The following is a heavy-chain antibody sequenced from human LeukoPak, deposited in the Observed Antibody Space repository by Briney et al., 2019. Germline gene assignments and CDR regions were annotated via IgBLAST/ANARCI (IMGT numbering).Heavy chain of an antibody. CDR1: GFTFSSYG. CDR2: ISYDGSNK. Sequence: PGGSLRLSCAASGFTFSSYGMHWVRQAPGKGLEWVAVISYDGSNKYYADSVKGRFTISRDNSKNTLYLQINSLRAEDTAVYYCAKDQGIAAAGIFDYWGQGTLVSVSS. D-gene: IGHD6-13*01. V-gene: IGHV3-30*18. J-gene: IGHJ4*02. CDR3: AKDQGIAAAGIFDY.